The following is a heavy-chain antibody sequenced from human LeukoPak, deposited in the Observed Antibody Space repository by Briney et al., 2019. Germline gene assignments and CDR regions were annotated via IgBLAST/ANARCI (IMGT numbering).Heavy chain of an antibody. CDR3: ARVVAAFGYYMDV. Sequence: PSETLSLTCAVYGGSFRGFSWSWIRQSPGKGLEWIGEINHHGDTNYNPSFKSRVTISLDTSKNQFSVKLTSVTAADTAIYYCARVVAAFGYYMDVWGKGTTVTVSS. CDR2: INHHGDT. CDR1: GGSFRGFS. V-gene: IGHV4-34*01. J-gene: IGHJ6*03. D-gene: IGHD1-26*01.